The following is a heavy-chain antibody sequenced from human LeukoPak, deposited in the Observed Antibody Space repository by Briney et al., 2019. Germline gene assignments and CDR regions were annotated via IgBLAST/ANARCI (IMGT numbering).Heavy chain of an antibody. J-gene: IGHJ5*01. CDR2: IFHSGKT. V-gene: IGHV4-38-2*01. CDR3: ARGDIPDF. CDR1: GYSISSGYY. D-gene: IGHD2-21*01. Sequence: SETLSLTCGFSGYSISSGYYWGWIRQSPGKGLEWIGSIFHSGKTYYNLSLKSRVTISVDTSKNQFSLKLSSVTAADTAVYYCARGDIPDFWGQGTLVTVSS.